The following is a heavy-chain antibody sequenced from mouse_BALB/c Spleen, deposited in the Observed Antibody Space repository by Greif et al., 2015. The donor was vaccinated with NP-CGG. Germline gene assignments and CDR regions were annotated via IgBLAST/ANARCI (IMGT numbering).Heavy chain of an antibody. V-gene: IGHV2-9-2*01. CDR3: VREYYGSSYVWYFDV. Sequence: QVQLKHSGPGLVAPSQSLSITCTVSGFSLTSYDISWIRQPPGKGLEWLGVIWTGGGTNYNSAFMSRLSISKDNSKSXFFLKMNSLQTDDTAIYYCVREYYGSSYVWYFDVWGAGTTVTVSS. CDR2: IWTGGGT. D-gene: IGHD1-1*01. CDR1: GFSLTSYD. J-gene: IGHJ1*01.